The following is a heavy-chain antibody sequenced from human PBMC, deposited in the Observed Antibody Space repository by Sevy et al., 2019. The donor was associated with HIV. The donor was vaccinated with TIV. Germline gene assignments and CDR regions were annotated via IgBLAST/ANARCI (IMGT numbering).Heavy chain of an antibody. J-gene: IGHJ4*02. CDR3: GQVSIFGVGGFYDY. Sequence: GGSLRLSCAASGFSFSTYAMTWVRQAPGKGLEWVSGISGSGTSTYYTDSVKGRFTISRDNSKNTVYLQMNNLRAEDTVVYYCGQVSIFGVGGFYDYWGQGTLVTVSS. CDR1: GFSFSTYA. CDR2: ISGSGTST. V-gene: IGHV3-23*01. D-gene: IGHD3-3*01.